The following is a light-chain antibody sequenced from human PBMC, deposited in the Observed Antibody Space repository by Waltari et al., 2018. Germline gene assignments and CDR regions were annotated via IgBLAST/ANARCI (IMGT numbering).Light chain of an antibody. CDR3: HQYYSAPFA. Sequence: DIVMTQSPDSLTVSLGERATINCKSSQNILYSSNNKNYFAWYQQKPGQSPKLLIYWASTRESGVPDRFSGSGSGTDFTLTISSLQAEDVAVYYCHQYYSAPFAFGQGTKLEIK. CDR2: WAS. J-gene: IGKJ2*01. CDR1: QNILYSSNNKNY. V-gene: IGKV4-1*01.